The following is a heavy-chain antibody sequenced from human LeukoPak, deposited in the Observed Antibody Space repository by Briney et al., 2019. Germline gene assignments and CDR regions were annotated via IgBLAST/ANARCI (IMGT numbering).Heavy chain of an antibody. D-gene: IGHD6-6*01. CDR2: MNPNSGNT. J-gene: IGHJ6*03. CDR1: GYTFTSYD. Sequence: GASVKVSCKASGYTFTSYDVNWVRQATGQGLEWMGWMNPNSGNTGYAQKFQGRVTMTRNSSISTACMELSSLRSEDTAVYFCARARRARGYFMDVWGKGTTVTVSS. V-gene: IGHV1-8*02. CDR3: ARARRARGYFMDV.